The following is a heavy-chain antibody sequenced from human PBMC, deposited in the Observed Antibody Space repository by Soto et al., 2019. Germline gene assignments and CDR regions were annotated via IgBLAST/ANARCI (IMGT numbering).Heavy chain of an antibody. D-gene: IGHD2-21*02. J-gene: IGHJ4*02. V-gene: IGHV3-23*01. Sequence: PGGSLRLSCAASGFTFSSYTLNWVRRAPGKGLEWVATSSDRRTGNTHYSDSVRGRFTLSRDYSRNILFLQMDSLRADDTALYYCTTWLTAYFDYWGRGTQVTAPQ. CDR3: TTWLTAYFDY. CDR2: SSDRRTGNT. CDR1: GFTFSSYT.